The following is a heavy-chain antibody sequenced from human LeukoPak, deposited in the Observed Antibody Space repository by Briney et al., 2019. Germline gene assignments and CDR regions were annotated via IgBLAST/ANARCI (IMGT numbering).Heavy chain of an antibody. CDR2: ISGSGSTI. D-gene: IGHD6-13*01. CDR1: GFTFSSYS. V-gene: IGHV3-48*04. J-gene: IGHJ4*02. CDR3: ARDKGSSWSGFDY. Sequence: GGSLRLSCAASGFTFSSYSMNWVRQAPGKGLEWVSYISGSGSTIYYADSVKGRFTISRDNAKNSLYLQMNSLKAEDTAVYYCARDKGSSWSGFDYWGQGTLVTVSS.